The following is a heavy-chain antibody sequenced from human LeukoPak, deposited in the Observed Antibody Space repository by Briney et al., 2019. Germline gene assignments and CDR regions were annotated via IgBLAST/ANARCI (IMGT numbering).Heavy chain of an antibody. J-gene: IGHJ4*02. CDR1: GFTFSSYW. CDR3: ARVTTAAGDY. Sequence: PGGSLRLSCAASGFTFSSYWMHWVRQAPGKGLEWVSYISSSISTIYYADSVKGRFTISRDNAKNSLYLQMNSLRDEDTAVYYCARVTTAAGDYWGQGTLVTVSS. V-gene: IGHV3-48*02. D-gene: IGHD6-13*01. CDR2: ISSSISTI.